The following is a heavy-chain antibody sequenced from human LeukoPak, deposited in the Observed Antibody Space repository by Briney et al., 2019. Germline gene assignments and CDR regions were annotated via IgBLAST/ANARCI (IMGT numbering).Heavy chain of an antibody. J-gene: IGHJ4*02. CDR1: GYTFRGYY. Sequence: ASVKGSCTASGYTFRGYYMHSVRQAPGHGLQWRGWINPNNGGTYYAQKFQGRVTMTRDTSISTVYMELSRLRSDDTAVYYCVREGMGRGSYYADYWGQGTLVTVFS. D-gene: IGHD3-16*01. CDR2: INPNNGGT. CDR3: VREGMGRGSYYADY. V-gene: IGHV1-2*02.